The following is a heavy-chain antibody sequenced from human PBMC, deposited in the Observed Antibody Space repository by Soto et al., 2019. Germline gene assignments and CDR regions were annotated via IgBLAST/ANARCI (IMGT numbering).Heavy chain of an antibody. D-gene: IGHD3-3*01. CDR3: ARYYAFWSRCMDV. J-gene: IGHJ6*02. Sequence: GESLKISCKGSGYSFTSYWIGWVRQMPGKGLEGMGIIYPGDSDTRYSASFEGQVNISADKCISTADLQGSSLKGSDTARYYWARYYAFWSRCMDVWGQGTTVTVSS. CDR1: GYSFTSYW. CDR2: IYPGDSDT. V-gene: IGHV5-51*01.